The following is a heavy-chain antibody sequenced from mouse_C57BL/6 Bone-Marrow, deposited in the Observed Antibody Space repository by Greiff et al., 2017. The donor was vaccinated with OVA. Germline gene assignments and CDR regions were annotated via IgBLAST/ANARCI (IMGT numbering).Heavy chain of an antibody. Sequence: EVNVVESGEGLVKPGGSLKLSCAASGFTFSSYAMSWVSQTPEKRLEWVGYISSGGDDNYYADNVKGRFTISSDNARNTLYLQISSLKSEVTAMYYCTRDGYYAMDYWGQGTSVTVSS. D-gene: IGHD2-3*01. V-gene: IGHV5-9-1*02. J-gene: IGHJ4*01. CDR3: TRDGYYAMDY. CDR2: ISSGGDDN. CDR1: GFTFSSYA.